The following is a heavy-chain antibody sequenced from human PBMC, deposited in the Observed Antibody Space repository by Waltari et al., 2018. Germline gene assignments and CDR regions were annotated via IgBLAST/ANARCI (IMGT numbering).Heavy chain of an antibody. J-gene: IGHJ6*03. D-gene: IGHD3-3*01. CDR1: GFTFSRYS. CDR2: ISSSSSYI. Sequence: EVQLVESGGGLVKPGGSLRLSCAASGFTFSRYSMNWVRQAPGKGLEWVSSISSSSSYIYYADSVKGRFTISRDNAKNSLYLQMNSLRAEDTAVYYCARGGVVIPYYYYYMDVWGKGNTVTISS. CDR3: ARGGVVIPYYYYYMDV. V-gene: IGHV3-21*01.